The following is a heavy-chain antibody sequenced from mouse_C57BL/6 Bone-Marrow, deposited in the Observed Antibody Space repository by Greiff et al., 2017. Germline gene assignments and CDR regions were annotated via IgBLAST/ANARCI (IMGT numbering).Heavy chain of an antibody. J-gene: IGHJ2*01. V-gene: IGHV1-81*01. CDR1: GYTFTSYG. D-gene: IGHD1-1*01. Sequence: VQLQQSGAELARPGASVKLSCKASGYTFTSYGISWVKQRTGQGLEWIGEIYPRSGNTYYNEKFKGKATLTADKSSSTAYMELRSLTSEDSAVYFCARRDYYGSSQFLFDYWGQGTTLTVSS. CDR2: IYPRSGNT. CDR3: ARRDYYGSSQFLFDY.